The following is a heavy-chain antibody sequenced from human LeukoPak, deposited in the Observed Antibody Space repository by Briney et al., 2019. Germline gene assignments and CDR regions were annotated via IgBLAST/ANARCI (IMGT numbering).Heavy chain of an antibody. Sequence: ASVKVSCKASGYTFTSYYMHWVRQAPGQGLEWMGIINPSGGSTTYAQKFQGRVTMTRDMSTSTVYMELSSLRSEDTAVYYCAREAVEMATIKAFDIWGQGTMVTVSS. CDR2: INPSGGST. CDR3: AREAVEMATIKAFDI. CDR1: GYTFTSYY. V-gene: IGHV1-46*01. J-gene: IGHJ3*02. D-gene: IGHD5-24*01.